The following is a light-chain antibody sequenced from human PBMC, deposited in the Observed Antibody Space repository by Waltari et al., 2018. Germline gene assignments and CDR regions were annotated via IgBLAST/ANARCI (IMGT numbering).Light chain of an antibody. CDR3: SSYTSSSTWV. Sequence: QSALTQPASVSGSPGQSITISCTGTSSDVGDYNYVSWYQQYPGKAPKLMIYYVSNRFSGSKSGNTASLTISGLQAEDEADYYCSSYTSSSTWVFGGGTKLTVL. J-gene: IGLJ3*02. CDR1: SSDVGDYNY. CDR2: YV. V-gene: IGLV2-14*01.